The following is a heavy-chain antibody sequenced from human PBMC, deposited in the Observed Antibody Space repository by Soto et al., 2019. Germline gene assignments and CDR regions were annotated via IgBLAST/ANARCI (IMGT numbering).Heavy chain of an antibody. CDR3: ARAGGCSSTSCYPPSDY. J-gene: IGHJ4*02. D-gene: IGHD2-2*01. V-gene: IGHV1-3*01. CDR2: INAGNGNT. Sequence: QVQLVQSGAEVKKPGASVKVSCKASGYTFTSYAMHWVRQAPGQRLEWMGWINAGNGNTKYSQKFQGRVTITRDTSASTAYMELSSLRSEDTAVYYCARAGGCSSTSCYPPSDYWGQGTLVTVSS. CDR1: GYTFTSYA.